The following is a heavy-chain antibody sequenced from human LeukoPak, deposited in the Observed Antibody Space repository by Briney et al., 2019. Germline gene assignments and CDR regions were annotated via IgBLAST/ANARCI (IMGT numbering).Heavy chain of an antibody. J-gene: IGHJ6*03. V-gene: IGHV4-34*01. CDR3: ARDSTPYYDFWSVSLYYYYYMDV. CDR2: INHSGRS. Sequence: SETLSLTCAVYGGSFSGYFCIWIRQPPGKGLEWIGEINHSGRSNYNPSLKRRVTISADTSKNEFSLKLSSVTAADTAVYYCARDSTPYYDFWSVSLYYYYYMDVWGKGTTVTVSS. CDR1: GGSFSGYF. D-gene: IGHD3-3*01.